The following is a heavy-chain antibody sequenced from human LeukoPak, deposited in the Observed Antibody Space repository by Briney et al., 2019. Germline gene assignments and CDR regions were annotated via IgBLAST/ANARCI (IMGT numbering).Heavy chain of an antibody. CDR1: GFTFSSYA. CDR2: ISGSGGST. V-gene: IGHV3-23*01. Sequence: GGSLRLSCAASGFTFSSYAMSWVRQAPGKGLEWVSSISGSGGSTYYADPVKGRFTISRDNSKNTLYLQMNSLRAEDTAVYYCAKEDGSGWYGGPFDYWGQGTLVTVSS. D-gene: IGHD6-19*01. J-gene: IGHJ4*02. CDR3: AKEDGSGWYGGPFDY.